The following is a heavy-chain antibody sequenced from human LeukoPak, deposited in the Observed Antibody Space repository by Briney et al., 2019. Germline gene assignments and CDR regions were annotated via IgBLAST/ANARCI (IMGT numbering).Heavy chain of an antibody. V-gene: IGHV4-59*01. D-gene: IGHD3-3*01. J-gene: IGHJ6*03. CDR1: GGSIRSYY. CDR3: ARGGSYYDFWSGYYDYYYYMDV. Sequence: SETLSLTCTVSGGSIRSYYWSWIRQPPGKGLEWIGYIYYSGSTNYNPSLKSRVTISVDTSKNQFSLRLTSVTAADTAVYYCARGGSYYDFWSGYYDYYYYMDVWGKGTTVTVPS. CDR2: IYYSGST.